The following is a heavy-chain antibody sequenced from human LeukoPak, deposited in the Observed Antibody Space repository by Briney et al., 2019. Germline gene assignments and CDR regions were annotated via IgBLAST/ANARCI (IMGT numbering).Heavy chain of an antibody. Sequence: GRYLRLSCAASGFTFCSYAMHWVRQAPGKGLEWVAVISYDGSNKYYADSVKGRFTISRDNSKNTLYLQMNSLRAEDTAVYYCARAFRGYSYGPNPFDYWGQGTLVTVSS. CDR2: ISYDGSNK. J-gene: IGHJ4*02. D-gene: IGHD5-18*01. CDR1: GFTFCSYA. V-gene: IGHV3-30-3*01. CDR3: ARAFRGYSYGPNPFDY.